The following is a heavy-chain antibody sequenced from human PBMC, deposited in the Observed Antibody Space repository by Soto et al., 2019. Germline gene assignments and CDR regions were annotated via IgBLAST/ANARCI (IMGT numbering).Heavy chain of an antibody. CDR2: IIPVLTTT. D-gene: IGHD2-21*02. Sequence: QVQLVQSGAEVKMPGSSVKVSCRASGDTFRSYTVNWLRQAPGRGLEWMGRIIPVLTTTDYAQKFRGRVTITADKSSNTVYMQLTSLSSDDTAVYYCARRRYCGYDCYHKHYYGMDVWGQGTTVTVAS. CDR3: ARRRYCGYDCYHKHYYGMDV. CDR1: GDTFRSYT. J-gene: IGHJ6*02. V-gene: IGHV1-69*08.